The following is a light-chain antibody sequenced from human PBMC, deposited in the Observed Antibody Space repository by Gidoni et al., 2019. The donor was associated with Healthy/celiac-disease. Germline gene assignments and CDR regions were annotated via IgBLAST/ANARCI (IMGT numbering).Light chain of an antibody. V-gene: IGLV1-51*02. Sequence: QSVSTQPLSVSAAPAQKVTISCSGSSSNIGINYVSWNQQLPGTAPKLLIYENNKQPSGIPDRFSGSKSGTSATLGITGLQTGDEADYYCGTWDSSLSVWVFGGGTKLTVL. J-gene: IGLJ3*02. CDR3: GTWDSSLSVWV. CDR2: ENN. CDR1: SSNIGINY.